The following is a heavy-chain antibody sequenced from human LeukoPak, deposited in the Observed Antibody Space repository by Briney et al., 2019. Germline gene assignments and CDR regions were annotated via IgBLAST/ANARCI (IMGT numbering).Heavy chain of an antibody. D-gene: IGHD2-2*01. CDR1: GGSFSGYY. J-gene: IGHJ6*02. CDR3: ARVSRLRSSTPPGRSGWYYGMDV. Sequence: PSETLSLTCAVYGGSFSGYYWSWIRQPPGKGLEWIGEINHSGSTNYNPCLKSRVTISVDTSKNQFSLKLSSVTAADTAVCYCARVSRLRSSTPPGRSGWYYGMDVWGQGTTVTVSS. CDR2: INHSGST. V-gene: IGHV4-34*01.